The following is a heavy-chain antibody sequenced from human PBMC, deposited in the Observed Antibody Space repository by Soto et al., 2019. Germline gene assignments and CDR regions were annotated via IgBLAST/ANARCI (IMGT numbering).Heavy chain of an antibody. CDR1: GYTFTSYG. D-gene: IGHD3-10*01. CDR2: INAGNGNT. CDR3: ARGGGFGEQHSDAFDI. Sequence: QIQLMQSGAEVKKPGASVKVSCKASGYTFTSYGIHWVRQAPGQRLEWTGWINAGNGNTKYSEKFQGRVTITRDTSASTAYLELSSLRSEDTAVYYCARGGGFGEQHSDAFDIWGQGTMVTVSS. J-gene: IGHJ3*02. V-gene: IGHV1-3*01.